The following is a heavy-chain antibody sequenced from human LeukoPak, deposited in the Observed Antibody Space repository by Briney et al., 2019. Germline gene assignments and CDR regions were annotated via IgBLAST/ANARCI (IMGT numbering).Heavy chain of an antibody. D-gene: IGHD3-3*01. CDR1: GFTFSSYW. CDR2: IKEDGSEK. Sequence: GGSLRLSCAASGFTFSSYWMSWVRQAPGKGLEWVANIKEDGSEKSYVDSVKARFTISRDNAKNSLYLQMSSLRAEDTAVYYCARVYDFWSGNFDYWGQGTLVTVSS. J-gene: IGHJ4*02. CDR3: ARVYDFWSGNFDY. V-gene: IGHV3-7*01.